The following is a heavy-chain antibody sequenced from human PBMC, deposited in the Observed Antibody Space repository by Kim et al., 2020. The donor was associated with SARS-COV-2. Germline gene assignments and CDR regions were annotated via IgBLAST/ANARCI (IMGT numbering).Heavy chain of an antibody. Sequence: GGSLRLSCSASGFTFSFYGMYWVRQAPGKGLEWVAAIWHNGSNKYYLDSVKGRFTIARDNSKNTLYLQMNSLRADDTAVYYCARGGYCSSSICSNNYYGMDVSGQGNTGTAS. D-gene: IGHD2-2*03. CDR2: IWHNGSNK. CDR3: ARGGYCSSSICSNNYYGMDV. V-gene: IGHV3-33*01. CDR1: GFTFSFYG. J-gene: IGHJ6*02.